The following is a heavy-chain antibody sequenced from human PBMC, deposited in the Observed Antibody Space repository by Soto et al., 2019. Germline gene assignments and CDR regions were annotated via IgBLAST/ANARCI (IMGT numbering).Heavy chain of an antibody. CDR3: ARDSYGDYLPPLDAFDI. Sequence: EVQLVESGGGLVQPGGSLRLSCAASGFTFSSYSMNWVRQAPGKGLEWVSYISSSSSTIYYADSVKGRFTISRDNAKNSLYLQMNSLRAEDTAVYYCARDSYGDYLPPLDAFDIWGQGTMVTVSS. CDR2: ISSSSSTI. J-gene: IGHJ3*02. CDR1: GFTFSSYS. V-gene: IGHV3-48*01. D-gene: IGHD4-17*01.